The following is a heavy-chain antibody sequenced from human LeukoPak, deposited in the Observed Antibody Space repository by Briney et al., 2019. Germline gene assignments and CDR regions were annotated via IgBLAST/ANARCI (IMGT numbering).Heavy chain of an antibody. V-gene: IGHV4-39*07. CDR3: ARDRFDDSSGYYYHYYYYMDV. CDR2: IYYSGNT. J-gene: IGHJ6*03. CDR1: GGSIVSSSYY. Sequence: SETLSPTCTVSGGSIVSSSYYWGWIRQPPGKGLEWIGSIYYSGNTDYNPSLKSRVTISVKTSKNQFSLKLSSVTAADTAVYYCARDRFDDSSGYYYHYYYYMDVWGKGTTVTVSS. D-gene: IGHD3-22*01.